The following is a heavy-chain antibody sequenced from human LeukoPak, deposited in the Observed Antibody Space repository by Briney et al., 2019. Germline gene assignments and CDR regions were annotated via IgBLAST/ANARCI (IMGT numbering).Heavy chain of an antibody. CDR3: ARGVTMVRGVLYYYYMDV. J-gene: IGHJ6*03. D-gene: IGHD3-10*01. Sequence: SETLSLTCAVYGGSLSGYYWSWIRQPPGKGLEWIGEINHSGSTNYNPSLKSRVTISVDTSKNQFSLKLSSVTAADTAVYYCARGVTMVRGVLYYYYMDVWGKGTTVTVSS. CDR2: INHSGST. CDR1: GGSLSGYY. V-gene: IGHV4-34*01.